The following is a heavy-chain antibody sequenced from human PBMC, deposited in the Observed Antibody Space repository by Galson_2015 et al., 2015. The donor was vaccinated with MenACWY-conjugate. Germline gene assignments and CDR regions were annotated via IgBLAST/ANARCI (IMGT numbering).Heavy chain of an antibody. Sequence: GGTFSTYVFNWVRQAPGQGLEWMGGITPMFGTANYAQKFQGRVTITADKSTSTAYMELSSLRSEDTAVYYCAREGKANDYGGNSADYWGQGTLVTVSS. D-gene: IGHD4-23*01. J-gene: IGHJ4*02. V-gene: IGHV1-69*06. CDR3: AREGKANDYGGNSADY. CDR2: ITPMFGTA. CDR1: GGTFSTYV.